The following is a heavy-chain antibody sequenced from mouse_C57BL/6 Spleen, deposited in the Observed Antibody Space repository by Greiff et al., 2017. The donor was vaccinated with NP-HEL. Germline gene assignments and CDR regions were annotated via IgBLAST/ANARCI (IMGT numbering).Heavy chain of an antibody. D-gene: IGHD2-5*01. J-gene: IGHJ4*01. CDR1: GYAFSSYW. Sequence: QVQLQQSGAELVKPRASVKISCKASGYAFSSYWMNWVKQRPGKGLEWIGQIYPGDGDTNYNVKFKGKATLTADKSSSTAYMQLSSLTSEDSAVYFCARYSNYLYYYAMDYWGQGTSVTVSS. V-gene: IGHV1-80*01. CDR2: IYPGDGDT. CDR3: ARYSNYLYYYAMDY.